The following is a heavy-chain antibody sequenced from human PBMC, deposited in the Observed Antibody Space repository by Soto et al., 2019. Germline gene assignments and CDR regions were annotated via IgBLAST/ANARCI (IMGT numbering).Heavy chain of an antibody. CDR2: MNPNSANT. Sequence: ASVKVSCKASGYTFTSYDINWVRQATGQGLECMGWMNPNSANTGYAQKFQGRVTMTRNTSISTAYMELSSLRSEDTAVYYCASYYGSGSHFDYWGQGTLVTVSS. V-gene: IGHV1-8*01. CDR3: ASYYGSGSHFDY. CDR1: GYTFTSYD. J-gene: IGHJ4*02. D-gene: IGHD3-10*01.